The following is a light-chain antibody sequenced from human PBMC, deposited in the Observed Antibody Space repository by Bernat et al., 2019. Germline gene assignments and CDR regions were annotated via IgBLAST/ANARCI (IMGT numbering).Light chain of an antibody. Sequence: QSALTQPASVSGSPGQSITISCTGTSSDVGSYNLVSWYQQHPGKAPQLIIYEVSKRPAGVPDRFSGSKSGNTASLTVSGLQAEDEADYYCSSYADSNRVFGGGTKLTVL. CDR3: SSYADSNRV. CDR1: SSDVGSYNL. J-gene: IGLJ3*02. CDR2: EVS. V-gene: IGLV2-14*02.